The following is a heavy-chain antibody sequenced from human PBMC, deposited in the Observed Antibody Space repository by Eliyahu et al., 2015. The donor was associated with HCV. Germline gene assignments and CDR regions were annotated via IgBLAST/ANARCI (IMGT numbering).Heavy chain of an antibody. Sequence: VQLVESGGVLVQPGESLRLTCXAAGFTFRTAYMSWVRQAPGKGLEWVSILYSSGQTYYADSLQDRFTISRDSSKNTLFLQLNNLRAEDTALYYCARNSYDIRYGYYFDLWGRGTLVTVSS. CDR2: LYSSGQT. V-gene: IGHV3-66*01. J-gene: IGHJ2*01. D-gene: IGHD2-15*01. CDR1: GFTFRTAY. CDR3: ARNSYDIRYGYYFDL.